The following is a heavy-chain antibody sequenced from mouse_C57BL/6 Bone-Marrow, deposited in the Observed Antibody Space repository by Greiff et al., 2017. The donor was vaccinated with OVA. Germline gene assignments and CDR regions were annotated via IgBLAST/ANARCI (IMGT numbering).Heavy chain of an antibody. V-gene: IGHV14-4*01. Sequence: VQLQQSGAELVRPGASVKLSCTASGFNIKDYYMHWVKQRPEQGLEWIGWIDPENGDTEYASKFQGKATITADTSSNTAYLQLSSLTSEDTAVYYCTPIYYDYDGTFDYWGQGTTLTVSS. CDR2: IDPENGDT. D-gene: IGHD2-4*01. CDR1: GFNIKDYY. CDR3: TPIYYDYDGTFDY. J-gene: IGHJ2*01.